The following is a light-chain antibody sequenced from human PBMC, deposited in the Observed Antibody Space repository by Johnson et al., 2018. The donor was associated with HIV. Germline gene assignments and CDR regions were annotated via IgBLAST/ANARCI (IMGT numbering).Light chain of an antibody. CDR3: GIWDASLSPLYV. Sequence: QSILTQPPSVSAAPGQKVTISCSGSSSNVGSSFVSWYRQVPGTAPKLLIYDNNKRPSGIPARFSGSKSGATATLGITGLQTGDEADYYCGIWDASLSPLYVFGTGTTITVL. CDR1: SSNVGSSF. CDR2: DNN. V-gene: IGLV1-51*01. J-gene: IGLJ1*01.